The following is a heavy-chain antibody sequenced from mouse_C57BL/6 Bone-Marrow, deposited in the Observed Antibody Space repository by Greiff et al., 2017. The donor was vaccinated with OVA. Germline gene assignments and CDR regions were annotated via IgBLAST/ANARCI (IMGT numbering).Heavy chain of an antibody. CDR2: ISDGGSYT. Sequence: DVKLVESGGGLVKPGGSLKLSCAASGFTFSSYAMSWVRQTPEKRLEWVATISDGGSYTYYPDNVKGRFTISRDNAKNNLYLQMSHLKSEDTAMYYCARDGDYYGSSLYWYFDVWGTGTTVTVSS. CDR3: ARDGDYYGSSLYWYFDV. V-gene: IGHV5-4*01. CDR1: GFTFSSYA. D-gene: IGHD1-1*01. J-gene: IGHJ1*03.